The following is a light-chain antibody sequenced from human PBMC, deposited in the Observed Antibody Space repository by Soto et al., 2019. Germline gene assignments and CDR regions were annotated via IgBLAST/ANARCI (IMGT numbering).Light chain of an antibody. CDR1: QSISSW. CDR2: KAS. V-gene: IGKV1-5*03. J-gene: IGKJ2*01. CDR3: QQYNGYLYT. Sequence: DIQMTQSPSTLSASVGDRVTITCRASQSISSWLAWYQQKPGKAPKLLIYKASSLESGVRSRFSGSGSGTQFTLTISSLQPVDFATYYCQQYNGYLYTFGQGTKLEIK.